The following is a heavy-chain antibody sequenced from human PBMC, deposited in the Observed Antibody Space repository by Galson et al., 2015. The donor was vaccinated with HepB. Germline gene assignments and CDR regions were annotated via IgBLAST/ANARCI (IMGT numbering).Heavy chain of an antibody. V-gene: IGHV4-31*03. Sequence: TLSLTCTVSGGSISSGGYYWSWIRQHPGKGLEWIGYIYYSGSTYYNPSLKSRVTISVDTSKNQFSLKLSSVTAADTAVYYCARQDGYYYYYYMDVWGKGTTVTVSS. D-gene: IGHD2-15*01. CDR2: IYYSGST. CDR3: ARQDGYYYYYYMDV. J-gene: IGHJ6*03. CDR1: GGSISSGGYY.